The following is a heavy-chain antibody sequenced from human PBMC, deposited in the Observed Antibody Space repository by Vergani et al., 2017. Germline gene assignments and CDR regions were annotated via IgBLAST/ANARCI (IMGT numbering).Heavy chain of an antibody. V-gene: IGHV4-39*01. CDR3: ARHISVVRPSSMTAFDY. Sequence: QMQLQESGPGLVKPSETLSLSCTVSGDSISTSSYAWGWIRQPPGKTLEWIGTVFYGGRTSYNPSLKRRLTLSLDNSKKQLSLHLASVTAAESAVYYCARHISVVRPSSMTAFDYCGQGTLVTVSS. CDR2: VFYGGRT. J-gene: IGHJ4*02. CDR1: GDSISTSSYA. D-gene: IGHD2-21*01.